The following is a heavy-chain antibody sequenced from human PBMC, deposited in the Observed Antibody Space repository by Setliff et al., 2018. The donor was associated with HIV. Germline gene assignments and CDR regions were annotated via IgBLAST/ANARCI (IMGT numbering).Heavy chain of an antibody. CDR2: IYPGDSDT. J-gene: IGHJ3*02. V-gene: IGHV5-51*01. CDR1: GYSFTSYW. Sequence: PGESLKISCKGSGYSFTSYWIGWVRQMPGKGLEWMGIIYPGDSDTTYSPSFQGQVTISADKSISTAYLQWSSLKASDTAMYYCAKVHSSGWYSNHDAFDIWGQGTMVTV. CDR3: AKVHSSGWYSNHDAFDI. D-gene: IGHD6-19*01.